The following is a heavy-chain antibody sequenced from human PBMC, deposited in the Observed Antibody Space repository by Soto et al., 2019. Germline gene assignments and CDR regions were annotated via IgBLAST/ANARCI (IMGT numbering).Heavy chain of an antibody. Sequence: EVQLVESGGGLVKPGGSLRLSCAASGFTFSSYSMNWVRQAPGKGLEWVSSISSSSSYIYYADSVKGRFTISRDNAKNSLYLQMNSLRAEDTAVYYCARAKMVAATGDWFDPWGQGTLVTVSS. CDR1: GFTFSSYS. CDR3: ARAKMVAATGDWFDP. V-gene: IGHV3-21*01. D-gene: IGHD2-15*01. CDR2: ISSSSSYI. J-gene: IGHJ5*02.